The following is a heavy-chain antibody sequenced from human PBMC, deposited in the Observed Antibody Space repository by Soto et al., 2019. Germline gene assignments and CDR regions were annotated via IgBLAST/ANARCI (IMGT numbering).Heavy chain of an antibody. Sequence: QVQLVQSGAEVKKPGSSVKVSCKASGGTFSSYAISWVRQAPGQGLEWMGGIIPIFGTANYAQKFQGRVTITADESTSTGYMELSSLRSEDTAVYYCARDNVGYYYDSSSSTWFDPWGQGTLVTVSS. CDR3: ARDNVGYYYDSSSSTWFDP. CDR1: GGTFSSYA. V-gene: IGHV1-69*01. J-gene: IGHJ5*02. CDR2: IIPIFGTA. D-gene: IGHD3-22*01.